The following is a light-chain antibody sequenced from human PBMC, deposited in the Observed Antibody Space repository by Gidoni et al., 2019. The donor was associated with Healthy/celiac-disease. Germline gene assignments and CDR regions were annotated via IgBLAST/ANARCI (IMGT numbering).Light chain of an antibody. Sequence: SSELTQVPAVSVALGQTVRITCQGDSLRSYYASWYQQKPGQAPVLVIYGKNNRPSGIPDRFSGSRSGNTASLTITGAQAEEEADYYCNSRDSSGNLVVFGGGTKLTVL. J-gene: IGLJ2*01. CDR3: NSRDSSGNLVV. V-gene: IGLV3-19*01. CDR2: GKN. CDR1: SLRSYY.